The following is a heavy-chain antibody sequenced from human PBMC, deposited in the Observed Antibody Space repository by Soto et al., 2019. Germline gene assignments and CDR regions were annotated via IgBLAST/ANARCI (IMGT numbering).Heavy chain of an antibody. Sequence: PSETLSLTCAVSGGSISSSNWWSWVRQPPGKGLEWIGEIYHSGSTNYNPSLKSRVTISVDKSKNQFSLKLSSVTAADTAVYYCARAYYDYVWGSYRLDYWGQGTLVTVSS. D-gene: IGHD3-16*02. J-gene: IGHJ4*02. V-gene: IGHV4-4*02. CDR2: IYHSGST. CDR1: GGSISSSNW. CDR3: ARAYYDYVWGSYRLDY.